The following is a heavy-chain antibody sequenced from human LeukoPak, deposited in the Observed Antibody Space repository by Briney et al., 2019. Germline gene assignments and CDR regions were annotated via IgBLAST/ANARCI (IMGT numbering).Heavy chain of an antibody. CDR3: ARPSRRYSGSYHDAFDY. CDR1: GGSFSGYY. V-gene: IGHV4-34*01. D-gene: IGHD1-26*01. J-gene: IGHJ4*02. Sequence: SETLSLTCAVYGGSFSGYYWSWIRQPPGKGLEWIGEINHSGSTNYNPSLKSRVTISVDTSKNQFSLKLSSVTAADTAVYYCARPSRRYSGSYHDAFDYWGQGTLVTVSS. CDR2: INHSGST.